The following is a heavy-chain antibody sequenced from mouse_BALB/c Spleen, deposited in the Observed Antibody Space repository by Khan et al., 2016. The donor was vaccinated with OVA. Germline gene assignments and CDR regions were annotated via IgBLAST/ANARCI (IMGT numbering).Heavy chain of an antibody. CDR1: GYTFTSHT. CDR3: ARRTTEYAMDY. Sequence: QVQLKQSGAELARPGASMKMSCKASGYTFTSHTMHWVKQRPGQGLEWIGYINPRSGYTNYNQKFNDKATLTADKSSSTAYMQLSSLTSEDSAVYYCARRTTEYAMDYWGQGTSVTVAS. V-gene: IGHV1-4*01. CDR2: INPRSGYT. J-gene: IGHJ4*01. D-gene: IGHD2-14*01.